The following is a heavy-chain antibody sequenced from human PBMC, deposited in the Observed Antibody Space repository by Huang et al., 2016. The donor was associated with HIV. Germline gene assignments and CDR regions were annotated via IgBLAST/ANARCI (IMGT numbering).Heavy chain of an antibody. V-gene: IGHV1-18*01. CDR2: ISASGGDT. D-gene: IGHD3-22*01. J-gene: IGHJ3*02. CDR1: GYTFTSYG. CDR3: ARDPKYHRIGYYRQRRGIDI. Sequence: QIQLMQSGPELKQPGASVKVSCKASGYTFTSYGITWVRQAPGQGPEWMGRISASGGDTEYEQKFQGRITWTTDTSTNIACMELRSLRADDTAKYYCARDPKYHRIGYYRQRRGIDIWGQGTMVIVSS.